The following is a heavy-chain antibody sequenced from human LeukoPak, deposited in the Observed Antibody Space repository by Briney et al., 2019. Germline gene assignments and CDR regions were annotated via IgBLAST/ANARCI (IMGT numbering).Heavy chain of an antibody. D-gene: IGHD1-26*01. Sequence: GGSLRLSCVASGLSVSSNYMSWVRQAPGKGLEWVSSISSSSSYIYYADSVKGRFTISRDNAKNSLYLQMNSLRAEDTAVYYCARIGSVGATPSIGAFDIWGQGTMVTVSS. CDR1: GLSVSSNY. J-gene: IGHJ3*02. V-gene: IGHV3-21*01. CDR2: ISSSSSYI. CDR3: ARIGSVGATPSIGAFDI.